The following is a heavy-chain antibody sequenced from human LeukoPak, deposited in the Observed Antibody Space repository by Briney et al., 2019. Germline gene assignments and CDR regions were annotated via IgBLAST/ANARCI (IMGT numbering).Heavy chain of an antibody. Sequence: GGSLRLSCAASGFTFSSYEMNWVRQAPGKGLEWVSYISSSGSTIYYADSVKGRFTISRDNAKNSLYLQMNSLRAEDTAVYYCAKISTSCCYFDYWGQGTLVTVSS. CDR3: AKISTSCCYFDY. V-gene: IGHV3-48*03. D-gene: IGHD2-2*01. J-gene: IGHJ4*02. CDR1: GFTFSSYE. CDR2: ISSSGSTI.